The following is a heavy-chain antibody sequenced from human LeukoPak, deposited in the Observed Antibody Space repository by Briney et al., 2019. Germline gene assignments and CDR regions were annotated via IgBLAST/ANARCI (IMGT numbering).Heavy chain of an antibody. CDR1: GFTFSSYA. D-gene: IGHD3-22*01. J-gene: IGHJ3*02. CDR3: AKGDAYYYDSSGYYIRPSAFDI. Sequence: GGSLRLSCAASGFTFSSYAMSWVRQAPGKGLEWVSAISGSGGGTYYADSVKGRFTISRDNSKNTLYLQMNSLRAEDTAEYYCAKGDAYYYDSSGYYIRPSAFDIWGQGTMVTVSS. CDR2: ISGSGGGT. V-gene: IGHV3-23*01.